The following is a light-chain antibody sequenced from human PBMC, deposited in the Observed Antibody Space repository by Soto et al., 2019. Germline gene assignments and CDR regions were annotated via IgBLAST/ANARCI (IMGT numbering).Light chain of an antibody. CDR3: QQSYSTPLT. Sequence: DIQMTQSTYSLSASVGDRVTITCRASQSISSYLNGYQQKPGKDPKLLIYAASSLQSGVPSRFSGSGSGTDFTLTISSXQPEDFATYYCQQSYSTPLTFGGGTKVDIK. CDR1: QSISSY. V-gene: IGKV1-39*01. CDR2: AAS. J-gene: IGKJ4*01.